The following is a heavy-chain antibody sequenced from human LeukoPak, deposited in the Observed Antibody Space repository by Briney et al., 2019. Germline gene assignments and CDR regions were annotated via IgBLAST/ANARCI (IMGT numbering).Heavy chain of an antibody. CDR2: ISWDSGSI. CDR1: GFTFDDYA. V-gene: IGHV3-9*03. J-gene: IGHJ4*02. Sequence: PGGSLRLSCAASGFTFDDYAMHWVRQAPGKGLEWVSGISWDSGSIGCADSVKGRFTISRENAKNSLYLQMNSLRAEDMALYYCAKDMGDGYNAYYFDYWGQGTLVTVSS. CDR3: AKDMGDGYNAYYFDY. D-gene: IGHD5-24*01.